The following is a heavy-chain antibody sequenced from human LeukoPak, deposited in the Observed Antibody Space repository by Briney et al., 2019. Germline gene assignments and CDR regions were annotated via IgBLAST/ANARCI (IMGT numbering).Heavy chain of an antibody. CDR1: GFTFSSYW. CDR2: IKQDGSEK. Sequence: PGGSLRLSCAASGFTFSSYWMSWVRQAPGKGLEWVANIKQDGSEKYYVDSVKGRFTTSRDNAKNSLYLQMNSLRAEDTAVYYCARDWPVAGRPSPPFDYWGQGTLVTVSS. CDR3: ARDWPVAGRPSPPFDY. V-gene: IGHV3-7*01. D-gene: IGHD6-19*01. J-gene: IGHJ4*02.